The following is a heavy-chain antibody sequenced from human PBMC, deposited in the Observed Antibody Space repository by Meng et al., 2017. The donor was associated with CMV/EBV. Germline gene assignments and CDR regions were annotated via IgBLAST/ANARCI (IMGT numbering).Heavy chain of an antibody. J-gene: IGHJ6*02. CDR3: ARAASGGSERWDYYYYGMDV. CDR1: GFTFSSYS. D-gene: IGHD5-24*01. V-gene: IGHV3-48*04. Sequence: GGSLRLSCAASGFTFSSYSMNWVRQAPGKGLEWVSYISSSSSTIYYADSVKGRFTISRDNAKNSLYLQMNSLRAEDTAVYYCARAASGGSERWDYYYYGMDVWGQGTTVTVSS. CDR2: ISSSSSTI.